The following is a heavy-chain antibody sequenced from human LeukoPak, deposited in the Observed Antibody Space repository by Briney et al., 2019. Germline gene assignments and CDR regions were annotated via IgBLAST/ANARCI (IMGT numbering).Heavy chain of an antibody. V-gene: IGHV3-30-3*01. CDR2: ISYDGSNK. Sequence: GGSLRLSCAASGFTFSSYAMHWVRQAPGKGLEWVAVISYDGSNKYYADSVKGRFTISRDNSKNTLYLQMNSLRAEDTAVYYCAGLPAADSIDYWGQGTLVTVSS. CDR3: AGLPAADSIDY. CDR1: GFTFSSYA. D-gene: IGHD2-2*01. J-gene: IGHJ4*02.